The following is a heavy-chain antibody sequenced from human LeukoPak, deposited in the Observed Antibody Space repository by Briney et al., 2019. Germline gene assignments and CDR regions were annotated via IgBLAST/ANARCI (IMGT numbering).Heavy chain of an antibody. CDR3: AREDGIKWELLGYFDY. CDR1: GFTFSSYS. J-gene: IGHJ4*02. V-gene: IGHV3-21*01. CDR2: ISSSCKYI. Sequence: GRSLRLSCAASGFTFSSYSMNWVRQAPGKGLEWVSSISSSCKYIYYADSVKGRFTISRDNAKNSLYLQMNSLRAEDTAVYYCAREDGIKWELLGYFDYWGQGTLVTVSS. D-gene: IGHD1-26*01.